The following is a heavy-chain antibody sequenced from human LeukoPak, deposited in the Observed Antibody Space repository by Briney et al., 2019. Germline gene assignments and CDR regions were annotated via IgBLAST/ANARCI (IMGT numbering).Heavy chain of an antibody. CDR1: GFTFSTSS. CDR2: ISGDGGST. D-gene: IGHD2-2*01. V-gene: IGHV3-43*02. J-gene: IGHJ4*02. CDR3: ANDYCSSTSCLNY. Sequence: GGSLRLSCAASGFTFSTSSMSWVRQAPGKGLEWVSLISGDGGSTYYADSVKGRFTISRDNSKNSLYLQMNSLRTEDTALYYCANDYCSSTSCLNYWGQGTLVTVSS.